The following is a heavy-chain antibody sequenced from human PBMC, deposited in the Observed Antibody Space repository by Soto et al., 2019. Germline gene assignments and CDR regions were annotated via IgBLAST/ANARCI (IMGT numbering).Heavy chain of an antibody. CDR3: ARDASGPFDP. CDR2: IHSDGST. Sequence: PGESLKISCSVAGFTVSDSMSWVRQAPGKGLECVSFIHSDGSTHYTDSVRGRFTISRDNSKNTLYLQMDRLRVDDTAVYFCARDASGPFDPWGQGTLVTVSS. CDR1: GFTVSDS. V-gene: IGHV3-53*01. D-gene: IGHD6-19*01. J-gene: IGHJ5*02.